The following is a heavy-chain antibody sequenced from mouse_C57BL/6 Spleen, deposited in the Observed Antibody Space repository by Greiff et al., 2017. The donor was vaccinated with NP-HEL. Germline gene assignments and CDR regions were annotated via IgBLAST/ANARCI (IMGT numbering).Heavy chain of an antibody. CDR3: TKRLRREAWFAY. D-gene: IGHD2-2*01. CDR1: GFTFSDAW. CDR2: IRNKANNHAT. V-gene: IGHV6-6*01. J-gene: IGHJ3*01. Sequence: DVKLQESGGGLVQPGGSMKLSCAASGFTFSDAWMDWVRQSPEKGLEWVAEIRNKANNHATYYAESVKGRFTISRDDSKSSVYLQMNSLRAEDTGIYYCTKRLRREAWFAYWGQGTLVTVSA.